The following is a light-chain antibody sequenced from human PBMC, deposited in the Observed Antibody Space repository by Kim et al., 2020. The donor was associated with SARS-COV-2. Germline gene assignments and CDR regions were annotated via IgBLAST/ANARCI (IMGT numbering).Light chain of an antibody. CDR1: ESLEML. CDR2: QAY. J-gene: IGKJ2*01. Sequence: SESGGDRHTITCRASESLEMLMVWYEQSPGNAPNLLIYQAYSLQMGVPSRFSGSGSGTEFTLTINSLQPEDFATYYCQQYIRFPYTFGQGKKLEI. V-gene: IGKV1-5*03. CDR3: QQYIRFPYT.